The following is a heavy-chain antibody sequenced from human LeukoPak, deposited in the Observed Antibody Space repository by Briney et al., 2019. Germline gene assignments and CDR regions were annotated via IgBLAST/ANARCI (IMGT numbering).Heavy chain of an antibody. Sequence: ASVKVSCKVSGYTLTELSMHWVRQAPGQGLEWMGIINPTSGSTSYSQKFQDRVTMTRDTSTSTVYMELSSLRSEDTAVYYCAKGDGLRRGTYYNLDYWGQGTLVTVSS. D-gene: IGHD1-26*01. CDR2: INPTSGST. CDR1: GYTLTELS. J-gene: IGHJ4*02. CDR3: AKGDGLRRGTYYNLDY. V-gene: IGHV1-46*01.